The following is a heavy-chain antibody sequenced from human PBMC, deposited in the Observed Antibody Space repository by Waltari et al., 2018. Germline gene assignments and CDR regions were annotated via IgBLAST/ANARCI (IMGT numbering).Heavy chain of an antibody. CDR2: INHSGST. Sequence: QVQLQESGPGLVKPSETLSLTCTVSGGSISSYYWSWIRQPPEKGLEWIGEINHSGSTNYNPSLKSRVTISVDTSKNQFSLKLSSVTAADTAVYYCARGFSPFGGVIVSAYYFDYWGQGTLVTVSS. CDR3: ARGFSPFGGVIVSAYYFDY. V-gene: IGHV4-59*12. CDR1: GGSISSYY. D-gene: IGHD3-16*02. J-gene: IGHJ4*02.